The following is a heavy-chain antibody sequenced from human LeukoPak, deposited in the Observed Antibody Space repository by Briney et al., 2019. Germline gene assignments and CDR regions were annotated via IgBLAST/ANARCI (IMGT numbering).Heavy chain of an antibody. CDR3: ARGGAMVRGVLYYYGMDV. V-gene: IGHV4-4*02. D-gene: IGHD3-10*01. CDR2: INHSGST. CDR1: GGSISSSNW. Sequence: PSETLSLTCAVSGGSISSSNWWSWVRQPPGKGLEWIGEINHSGSTNYNPSLKSRITISVDTSKNQFSLKLSSVTAADTAVYYCARGGAMVRGVLYYYGMDVWGKGTTVTVSS. J-gene: IGHJ6*04.